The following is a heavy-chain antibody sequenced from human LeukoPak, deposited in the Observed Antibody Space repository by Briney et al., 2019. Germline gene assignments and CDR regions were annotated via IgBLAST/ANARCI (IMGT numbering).Heavy chain of an antibody. V-gene: IGHV4-59*01. CDR3: ARDEVEYCSGGSCYGWFDP. CDR2: IYYSGST. J-gene: IGHJ5*02. CDR1: GGSISSYY. Sequence: SETLSLTCTVSGGSISSYYWSWIRQPPGKGPEWIGYIYYSGSTNYNPSLKSRVTISVDTSKNQFSLKLSSVTAADTAVYYCARDEVEYCSGGSCYGWFDPWGQGTLVTVSS. D-gene: IGHD2-15*01.